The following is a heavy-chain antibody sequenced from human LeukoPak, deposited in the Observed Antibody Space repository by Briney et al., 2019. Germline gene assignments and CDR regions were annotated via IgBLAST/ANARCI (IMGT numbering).Heavy chain of an antibody. CDR2: IKQDGSEK. V-gene: IGHV3-7*01. CDR3: ASGDFWSGYYLNY. Sequence: PGGSLRLSCAASGFTFSSYWMSWVRQAPGKGLEWVANIKQDGSEKYYVDSVKGRFTISRDNAKNSLYLQMNSLRAEDTAVYYCASGDFWSGYYLNYWGQGTLVTVSS. D-gene: IGHD3-3*01. J-gene: IGHJ4*02. CDR1: GFTFSSYW.